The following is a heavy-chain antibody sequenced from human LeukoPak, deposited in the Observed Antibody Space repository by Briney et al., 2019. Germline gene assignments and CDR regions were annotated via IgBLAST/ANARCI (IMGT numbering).Heavy chain of an antibody. CDR3: ARLGYCSGGSCFYGMDV. J-gene: IGHJ6*02. CDR2: IKQDGSEK. V-gene: IGHV3-7*01. Sequence: GGSLRLSCAASGFIFSNYWMSWVRQAPGKGLEWVASIKQDGSEKYYVDSVKGRFTISRDNAKNSLYLQMNSLRAEDTAVYYCARLGYCSGGSCFYGMDVWGQGTTVTVSS. CDR1: GFIFSNYW. D-gene: IGHD2-15*01.